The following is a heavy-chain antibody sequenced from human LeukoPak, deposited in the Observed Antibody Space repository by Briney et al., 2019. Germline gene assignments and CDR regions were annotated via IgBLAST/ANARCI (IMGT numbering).Heavy chain of an antibody. J-gene: IGHJ3*01. CDR3: AKDLPAVAYLHGAFDF. V-gene: IGHV3-23*01. CDR2: ISGSGEST. Sequence: GGSLRLSCAASGFTFSSYWMSWVRQAPGKGLEWVSAISGSGESTFYADSVKGRFTISRDNSKNSLYLQMNSLRAEDTALYYCAKDLPAVAYLHGAFDFWGQGTMVTVSS. D-gene: IGHD6-19*01. CDR1: GFTFSSYW.